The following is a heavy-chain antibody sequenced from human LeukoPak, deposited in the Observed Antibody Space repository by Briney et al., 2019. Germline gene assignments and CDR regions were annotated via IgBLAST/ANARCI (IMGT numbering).Heavy chain of an antibody. V-gene: IGHV4-30-4*01. CDR2: IYYSGST. CDR3: ARGGQEWLLTLWAFDI. CDR1: GGSISSGDYY. D-gene: IGHD3-3*01. Sequence: SETLSLTCTVSGGSISSGDYYWSWIRQPPGEGLEWIGYIYYSGSTYYNPSLKSRVTISVDTSKNQFSLKLSSVTAADTAVYYCARGGQEWLLTLWAFDIWGQGTMVTVSS. J-gene: IGHJ3*02.